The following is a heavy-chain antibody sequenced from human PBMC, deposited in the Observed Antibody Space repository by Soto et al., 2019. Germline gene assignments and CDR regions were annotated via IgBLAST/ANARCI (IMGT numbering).Heavy chain of an antibody. J-gene: IGHJ1*01. CDR1: GASLSSISYY. Sequence: PSETLSLTCTVSGASLSSISYYWGWIRQPPGKGLEWVGSIFFTGSIYYNPSLKSRVTISVDTSRNQFSLMVSSVTAADTAVYYCASRHRSGGSCSNPAFAAWGQGALVTASS. CDR2: IFFTGSI. CDR3: ASRHRSGGSCSNPAFAA. D-gene: IGHD2-15*01. V-gene: IGHV4-39*01.